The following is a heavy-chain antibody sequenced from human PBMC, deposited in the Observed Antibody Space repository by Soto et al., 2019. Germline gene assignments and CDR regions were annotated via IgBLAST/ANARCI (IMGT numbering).Heavy chain of an antibody. J-gene: IGHJ4*02. V-gene: IGHV4-30-2*01. D-gene: IGHD6-19*01. Sequence: QLQLQGSGSGLVKPSQTLSLTCAVSGGAISSGGYSWGWIRQPPGKGLEWIGYISHSGSTYYNPSLKSRVTISVDRSKNQFFLKLSSVPAADTAVYYCARGGLLPDYWGQGTLVTVSS. CDR3: ARGGLLPDY. CDR2: ISHSGST. CDR1: GGAISSGGYS.